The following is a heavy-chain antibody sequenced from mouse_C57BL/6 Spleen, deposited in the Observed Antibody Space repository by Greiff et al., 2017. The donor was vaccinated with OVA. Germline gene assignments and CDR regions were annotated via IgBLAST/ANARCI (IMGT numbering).Heavy chain of an antibody. V-gene: IGHV14-4*01. J-gene: IGHJ3*01. D-gene: IGHD2-3*01. CDR2: IDPENGDT. CDR3: TAGGYCQFAY. Sequence: EVQLVESGAELVRPGASVKLSCTASGFNIKDDYMHWVKQRPEQGLEWIGWIDPENGDTEYASQFQGKATITAAPSSNPAYLQLSSRTSEDAAVYCCTAGGYCQFAYWGQGTMVTVSA. CDR1: GFNIKDDY.